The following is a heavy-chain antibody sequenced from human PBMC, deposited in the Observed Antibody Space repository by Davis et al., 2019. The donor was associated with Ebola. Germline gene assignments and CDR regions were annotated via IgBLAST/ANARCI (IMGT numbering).Heavy chain of an antibody. D-gene: IGHD6-6*01. CDR2: INSSSSYT. CDR3: ASIAARRWDYYYYGMDV. CDR1: GFTFSDYY. V-gene: IGHV3-11*06. J-gene: IGHJ6*02. Sequence: GGSLRLSCAASGFTFSDYYMSWIRQAPGKGLEWVSYINSSSSYTNYADSVKGRFTISRDNAKNSLYLQMNSLRAEDTAVYYCASIAARRWDYYYYGMDVWGQGTTVTVSS.